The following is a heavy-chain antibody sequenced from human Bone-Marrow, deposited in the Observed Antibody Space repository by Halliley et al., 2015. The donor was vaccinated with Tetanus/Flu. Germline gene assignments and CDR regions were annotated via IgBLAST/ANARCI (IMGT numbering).Heavy chain of an antibody. Sequence: TLSLTCTISNDSIKSYFWTWIRQSPGKGLEWIGYLYYTDRTSYNPSLQSRVTISGDTSKNRFSLRLTSVTAADTGVYYCARGVVAARPRAFDIWGQGTVVTVSS. CDR3: ARGVVAARPRAFDI. V-gene: IGHV4-59*01. J-gene: IGHJ3*02. D-gene: IGHD6-6*01. CDR2: LYYTDRT. CDR1: NDSIKSYF.